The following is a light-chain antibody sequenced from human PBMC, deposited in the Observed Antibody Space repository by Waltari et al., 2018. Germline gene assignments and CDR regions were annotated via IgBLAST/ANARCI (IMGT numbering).Light chain of an antibody. CDR1: TTDF. CDR3: CSSSGGGTWV. Sequence: QSALTQPASMSGSPGQSITISCTSTTTDFVSWYQHLPGKAPRLLIYEGSKRPSGLSGRFSGSQSGNTASLTISGLEFDDQATYYCCSSSGGGTWVFGGGTKLAVL. CDR2: EGS. V-gene: IGLV2-23*01. J-gene: IGLJ3*02.